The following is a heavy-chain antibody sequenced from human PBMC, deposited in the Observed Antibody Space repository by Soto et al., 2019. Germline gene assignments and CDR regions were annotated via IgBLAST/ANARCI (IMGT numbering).Heavy chain of an antibody. J-gene: IGHJ4*02. D-gene: IGHD3-10*01. V-gene: IGHV3-23*01. CDR3: AKQGYYGSGSNALGDVEY. CDR1: GFTFGNYA. Sequence: EVQLLASGGGLVQPGGSLRLSCAASGFTFGNYAMSWVRQAPGKGLEWVSAISGSGATTHNADSVTGPCTISRDNSKNTLYLQMNRLIAEDAAAYYCAKQGYYGSGSNALGDVEYWGQGTLVTASP. CDR2: ISGSGATT.